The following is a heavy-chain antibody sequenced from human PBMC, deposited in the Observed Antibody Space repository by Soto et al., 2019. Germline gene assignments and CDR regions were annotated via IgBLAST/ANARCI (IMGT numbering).Heavy chain of an antibody. D-gene: IGHD2-21*02. CDR2: IIPIFRTA. CDR3: ATHTVVTPGNYYYGMDV. Sequence: QVQLVQSGAEVKKPGSSVKVSCKASGGTFSSYAISWVRQAPGQGLEWMGGIIPIFRTADYAQKFQGRVTITADESTSTAYIEVSSLRSEDTAVYHCATHTVVTPGNYYYGMDVWGQGTTVTVSS. J-gene: IGHJ6*02. CDR1: GGTFSSYA. V-gene: IGHV1-69*12.